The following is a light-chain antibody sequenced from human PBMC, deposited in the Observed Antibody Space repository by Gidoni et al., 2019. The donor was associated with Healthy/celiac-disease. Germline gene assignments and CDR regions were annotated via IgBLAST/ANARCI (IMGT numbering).Light chain of an antibody. CDR3: QQYDNLPLT. CDR2: DAS. V-gene: IGKV1-33*01. Sequence: DIQMTQYPSSLSASVGDRVTITFQASQDISNYLNWYQQKPGKAPKLLIYDASNLETGVPSRFSGSGSGTDFTFTISSLQPEDIATYYCQQYDNLPLTFGGXTKVEIK. CDR1: QDISNY. J-gene: IGKJ4*01.